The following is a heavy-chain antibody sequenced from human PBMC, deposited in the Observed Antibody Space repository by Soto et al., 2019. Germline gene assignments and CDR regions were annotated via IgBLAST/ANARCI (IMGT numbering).Heavy chain of an antibody. J-gene: IGHJ4*02. CDR3: AKAGTWSGSGGWFDY. Sequence: EVQLLESGGGLVQPGGSLRLSCAASGFTFSSYAMSWVRQAPGKGLEWVSAIRGSGGSTYYADSGKGRFTISRDNSKDTQYLQRNSLRAEDTAVYYCAKAGTWSGSGGWFDYWGQGTLVTVSS. CDR1: GFTFSSYA. D-gene: IGHD6-19*01. V-gene: IGHV3-23*01. CDR2: IRGSGGST.